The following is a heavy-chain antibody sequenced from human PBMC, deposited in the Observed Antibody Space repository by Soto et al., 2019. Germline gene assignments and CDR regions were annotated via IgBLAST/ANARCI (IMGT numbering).Heavy chain of an antibody. Sequence: ASVKVSCKASGYTFTSYAMHWVRQAPGQRLEWMGWINAGNSDTTYSQKFQDRVTMTAVASTTTLYLELRSLKSDDTATYYCARDRLRGYDNSGFYSWGHGTLVTVSS. D-gene: IGHD3-22*01. CDR2: INAGNSDT. V-gene: IGHV1-3*01. CDR3: ARDRLRGYDNSGFYS. J-gene: IGHJ5*01. CDR1: GYTFTSYA.